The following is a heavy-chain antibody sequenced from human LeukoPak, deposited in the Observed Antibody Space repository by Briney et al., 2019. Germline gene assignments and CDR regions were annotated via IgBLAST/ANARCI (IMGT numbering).Heavy chain of an antibody. CDR1: GYTFTGYY. V-gene: IGHV1-2*02. CDR2: INPNSGGT. CDR3: ATEGYCINGVCSIDY. D-gene: IGHD2-8*01. J-gene: IGHJ4*02. Sequence: GASVKVSCKASGYTFTGYYMHWVRQAPGQGLEWMGWINPNSGGTNYAQKFQGRVTMTRDTSISTAYMELSRLRSDDTAVYYCATEGYCINGVCSIDYWGQGTLVTVSS.